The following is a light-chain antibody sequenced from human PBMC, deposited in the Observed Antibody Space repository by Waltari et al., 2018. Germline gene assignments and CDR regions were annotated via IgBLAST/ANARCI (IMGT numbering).Light chain of an antibody. CDR3: SSFTSSTTGI. CDR2: DVT. Sequence: SALTQPDPASGSPGQSLTVSCIGIRSAIGGDNNVPWYQQHPGEAPKPIIYDVTTRPSGVSDRFSGSKSGSSASLTISGLQPDDEADYYCSSFTSSTTGIFGGGTKLTVL. J-gene: IGLJ2*01. V-gene: IGLV2-14*03. CDR1: RSAIGGDNN.